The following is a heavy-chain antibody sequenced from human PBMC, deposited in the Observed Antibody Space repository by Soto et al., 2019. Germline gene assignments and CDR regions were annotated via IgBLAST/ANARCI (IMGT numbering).Heavy chain of an antibody. D-gene: IGHD3-3*01. J-gene: IGHJ4*02. Sequence: GESLKISCKGSGYSFTNYWIGWVRQMPGKDLEWMGIIYPGDSDTRYSPSFQGQVTISADNSITTAYLQWSSLKASDTAIYYCARGLTSFSNPYYFDYWGQGTQVTVSS. CDR3: ARGLTSFSNPYYFDY. CDR2: IYPGDSDT. V-gene: IGHV5-51*01. CDR1: GYSFTNYW.